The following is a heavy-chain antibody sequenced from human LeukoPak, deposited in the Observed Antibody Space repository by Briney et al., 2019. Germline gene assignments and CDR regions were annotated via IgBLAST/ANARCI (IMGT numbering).Heavy chain of an antibody. CDR2: INHSGST. Sequence: KPSETLSLTCAVYGGSFSGYYWSWIRQPPGKGLEWIGEINHSGSTNYNPSLKSRVTISVDTSKNQFSLKLSSVTAADTAVYYRARGRAIAAAGRVGYYYYGMDVWGQGTTVTVSS. V-gene: IGHV4-34*01. D-gene: IGHD6-13*01. CDR3: ARGRAIAAAGRVGYYYYGMDV. J-gene: IGHJ6*02. CDR1: GGSFSGYY.